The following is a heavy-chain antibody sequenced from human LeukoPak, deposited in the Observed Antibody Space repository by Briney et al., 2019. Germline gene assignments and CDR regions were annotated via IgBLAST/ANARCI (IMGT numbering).Heavy chain of an antibody. D-gene: IGHD3-10*01. CDR2: INPNSGGT. J-gene: IGHJ4*02. CDR3: AIGGYGSGTQA. V-gene: IGHV1-2*02. CDR1: GYTFTSYY. Sequence: GASVKVSCKASGYTFTSYYMHWVRQAPGQGLEWMGWINPNSGGTSYAQKFQGRVTMTRDTSISTAYMELSRLRSDDTAVYYCAIGGYGSGTQAWGQGTLVTVSS.